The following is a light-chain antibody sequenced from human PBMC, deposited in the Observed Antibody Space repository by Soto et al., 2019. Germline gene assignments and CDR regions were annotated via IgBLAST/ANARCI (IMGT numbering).Light chain of an antibody. CDR2: GAS. J-gene: IGKJ5*01. CDR1: QEISRW. V-gene: IGKV1-12*01. Sequence: DIQMTQSPSSVSASVGDRVTITCRASQEISRWLAWYQQKPGKAPKLLIYGASSLQSGGPPRFSASVSGTDFTLTISSLQPEDFATDVCQQAASFPLTFGQGTRLEIK. CDR3: QQAASFPLT.